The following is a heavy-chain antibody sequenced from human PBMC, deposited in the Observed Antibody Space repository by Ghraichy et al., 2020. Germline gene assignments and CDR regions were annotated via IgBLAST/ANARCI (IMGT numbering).Heavy chain of an antibody. CDR3: AKAGGIAVAGTSYYFDY. D-gene: IGHD6-19*01. V-gene: IGHV3-23*01. Sequence: GESLNISCAASGFTFSSYAMSWVRQAPGKGLEWVSAISGSGGSTYYADSVKGRFTISRDNSKNTLYLQMNSLRAEDTAVYYCAKAGGIAVAGTSYYFDYWGQGTLVTVSS. CDR2: ISGSGGST. CDR1: GFTFSSYA. J-gene: IGHJ4*02.